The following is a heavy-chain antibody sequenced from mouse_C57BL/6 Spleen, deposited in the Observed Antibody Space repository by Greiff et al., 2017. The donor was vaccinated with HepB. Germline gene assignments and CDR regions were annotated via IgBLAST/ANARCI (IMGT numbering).Heavy chain of an antibody. CDR2: IYPGNSDT. CDR3: TRDYDYDRDWFAY. Sequence: VQLQQSGTVLARPGASVKMSCKTSGYTFTSYWMHWVKQRPGQGLEWIGAIYPGNSDTSYNQKFKGKPKLTAVTSASTAYMELSSLTNEDSAVYYCTRDYDYDRDWFAYWGQGTLVTVSA. D-gene: IGHD2-4*01. V-gene: IGHV1-5*01. J-gene: IGHJ3*01. CDR1: GYTFTSYW.